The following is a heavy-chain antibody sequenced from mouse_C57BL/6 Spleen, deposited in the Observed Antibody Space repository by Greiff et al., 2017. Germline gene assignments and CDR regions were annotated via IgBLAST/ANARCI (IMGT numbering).Heavy chain of an antibody. V-gene: IGHV1-53*01. CDR1: GYTFTSYW. J-gene: IGHJ1*03. D-gene: IGHD1-1*01. CDR2: INPSNGGT. CDR3: ARGGFYYYGSPWFDV. Sequence: QVQLQQPGTELVKPGASVKLSCKASGYTFTSYWMHWVKQRPGQGLEWIGNINPSNGGTNYNEKFKTKAKLTVDKSSSTAYMQLSILTSEDSAVYYCARGGFYYYGSPWFDVWCTGTTVTVSS.